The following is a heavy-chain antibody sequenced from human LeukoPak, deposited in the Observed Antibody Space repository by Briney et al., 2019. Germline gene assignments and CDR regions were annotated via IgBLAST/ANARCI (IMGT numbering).Heavy chain of an antibody. D-gene: IGHD6-13*01. CDR2: IKCDGSEK. CDR3: AKVPYSSSWYLDY. J-gene: IGHJ4*02. Sequence: GGSLRLSCAASGFTFSSSWMHWVCQAPEKGLEWVADIKCDGSEKYYVDSVKGRLTISRDNAKNSLYLQVNSLRAEDMTVYYCAKVPYSSSWYLDYWGQGTLVTVSS. CDR1: GFTFSSSW. V-gene: IGHV3-52*01.